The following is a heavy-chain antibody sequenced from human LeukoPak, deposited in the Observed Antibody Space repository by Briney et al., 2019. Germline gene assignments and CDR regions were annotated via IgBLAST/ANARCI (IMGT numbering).Heavy chain of an antibody. CDR1: GGTFSSYA. CDR2: IIPIFGTA. V-gene: IGHV1-69*13. CDR3: ARGVDSGGYQEFDY. Sequence: SVKVSCKASGGTFSSYAISWVRQAPGQGLEWMGGIIPIFGTANYAQKFQGRVTITADESTSTAYMELSSLRSEDTAVYYCARGVDSGGYQEFDYWGQGTLVTVSS. J-gene: IGHJ4*02. D-gene: IGHD3-22*01.